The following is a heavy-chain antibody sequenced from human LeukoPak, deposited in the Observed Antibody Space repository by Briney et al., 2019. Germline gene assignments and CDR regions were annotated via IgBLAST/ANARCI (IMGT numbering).Heavy chain of an antibody. CDR3: ARPDVLRYFDWRNAFDI. J-gene: IGHJ3*02. V-gene: IGHV3-48*04. D-gene: IGHD3-9*01. CDR1: GVTFSSYS. CDR2: ISSSGSTK. Sequence: GESLRLSCAASGVTFSSYSRNWVRQAPGKGLEWVSYISSSGSTKYYADPMRGRFTISRDNAKNPLYLQMNSLRADDTAVYYCARPDVLRYFDWRNAFDIWGQGTMVTVSS.